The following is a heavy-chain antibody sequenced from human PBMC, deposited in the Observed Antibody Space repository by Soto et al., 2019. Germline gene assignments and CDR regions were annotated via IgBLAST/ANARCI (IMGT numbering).Heavy chain of an antibody. CDR2: IYPGDSDT. CDR3: ARLRVGVLLWFGSFDY. J-gene: IGHJ4*02. D-gene: IGHD3-10*01. CDR1: GYSFTSYW. Sequence: GESLKISCKGSGYSFTSYWIGWVRQMPGKGLEWMGIIYPGDSDTRYSPSFQGQVTISADKSISTAYLQWSSLKASDTAMYYCARLRVGVLLWFGSFDYWGQGTLVTVSS. V-gene: IGHV5-51*01.